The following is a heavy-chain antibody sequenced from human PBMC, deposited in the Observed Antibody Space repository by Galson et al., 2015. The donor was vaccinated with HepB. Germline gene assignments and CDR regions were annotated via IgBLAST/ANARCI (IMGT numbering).Heavy chain of an antibody. CDR3: AKDLVSGAMTTVISRFHY. CDR1: GFSLRTSV. Sequence: SLRLSCAASGFSLRTSVMSWVRQAPGKGLEWVSSISGGGVNTYYADSVKGRSTISRDNSKNTLYMEMSSLRADDTAIYYCAKDLVSGAMTTVISRFHYWGQGTLVTVSS. J-gene: IGHJ4*02. V-gene: IGHV3-23*01. D-gene: IGHD4-23*01. CDR2: ISGGGVNT.